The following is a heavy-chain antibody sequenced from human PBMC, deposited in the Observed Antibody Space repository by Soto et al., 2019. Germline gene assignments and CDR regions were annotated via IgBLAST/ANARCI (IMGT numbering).Heavy chain of an antibody. CDR3: AKRFSASWSIES. Sequence: QVQLVESGGGVVQPGRSLRLSCTASGFTFTTYGMHWVRQAPGKGLEWVAVISNGGTDQYYGDSVKGRFTVSRDNSKNTMSLQMNSLRTEDTAVYYCAKRFSASWSIESWGQGTLVIVSS. CDR2: ISNGGTDQ. CDR1: GFTFTTYG. D-gene: IGHD6-13*01. V-gene: IGHV3-30*18. J-gene: IGHJ5*01.